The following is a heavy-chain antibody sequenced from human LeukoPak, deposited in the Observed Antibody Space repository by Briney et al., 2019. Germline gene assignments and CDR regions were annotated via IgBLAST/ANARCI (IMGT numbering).Heavy chain of an antibody. V-gene: IGHV3-7*01. J-gene: IGHJ6*02. CDR1: GFAFSKEW. CDR2: IKQDGSEK. D-gene: IGHD1-7*01. CDR3: ARDRITGTTASYYYYGIDV. Sequence: GGSLRLSCAASGFAFSKEWKSWVRQAPGKGLEWVANIKQDGSEKYYVDSVKGRFTISRDNAKNSLYLQMNSLRAEDTAVYYCARDRITGTTASYYYYGIDVWGQGTTVTVSS.